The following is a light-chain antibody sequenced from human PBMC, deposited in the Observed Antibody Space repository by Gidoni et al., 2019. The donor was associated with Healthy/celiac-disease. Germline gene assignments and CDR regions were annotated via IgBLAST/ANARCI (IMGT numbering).Light chain of an antibody. J-gene: IGKJ3*01. V-gene: IGKV1-9*01. CDR3: QQLNSYPST. CDR2: AAS. Sequence: DLQLTQSPSFLSASVGDRVTITCRASQGISSYLAWYQQKPGKAPKLLSYAASTLQSGVPSRFSGSGSGTEFTLTISSLQPEDFATYYCQQLNSYPSTFGPXTKVDIK. CDR1: QGISSY.